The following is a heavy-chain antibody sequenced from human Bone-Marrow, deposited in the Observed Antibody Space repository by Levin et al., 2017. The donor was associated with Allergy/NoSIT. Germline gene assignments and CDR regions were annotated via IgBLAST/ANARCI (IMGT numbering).Heavy chain of an antibody. CDR1: GGIFSTYV. D-gene: IGHD6-6*01. CDR2: IVPIFGTT. CDR3: AGSSSGTGQFDH. J-gene: IGHJ4*02. Sequence: KISCKASGGIFSTYVISWVRQAPGQGLEWMGGIVPIFGTTHYAQKLQGRITITADKSTSTAYVELSRLRSEDTAVYYCAGSSSGTGQFDHWGQGTLVTVSS. V-gene: IGHV1-69*06.